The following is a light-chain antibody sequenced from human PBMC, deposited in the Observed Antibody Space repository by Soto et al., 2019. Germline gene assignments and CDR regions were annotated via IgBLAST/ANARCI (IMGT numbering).Light chain of an antibody. CDR2: VAS. V-gene: IGKV1-17*01. CDR3: QQLDSYPRT. CDR1: RYIRSD. J-gene: IGKJ3*01. Sequence: DIQMTQSPSSLSAPVGDRVTITCRASRYIRSDLSWYQQRPGQAPKVLIYVASNLQSGVPSRFSGSGYGTDFTLTISSLQPEDFATYYCQQLDSYPRTFGPGTKVDIK.